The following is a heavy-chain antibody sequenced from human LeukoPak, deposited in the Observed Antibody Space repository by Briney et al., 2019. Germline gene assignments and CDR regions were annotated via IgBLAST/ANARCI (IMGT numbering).Heavy chain of an antibody. J-gene: IGHJ5*02. CDR2: ISGSGGST. CDR3: AKETVLMVYARSPWFDP. D-gene: IGHD2-8*01. CDR1: GFTFSSYA. V-gene: IGHV3-23*01. Sequence: GSLRLSCAASGFTFSSYAMSWVRQAPGKGLEWVSAISGSGGSTYYADSVKGRFTISRDNSKNTLYLQKNSLRAEDTAVYYCAKETVLMVYARSPWFDPWGQGTLVTVSS.